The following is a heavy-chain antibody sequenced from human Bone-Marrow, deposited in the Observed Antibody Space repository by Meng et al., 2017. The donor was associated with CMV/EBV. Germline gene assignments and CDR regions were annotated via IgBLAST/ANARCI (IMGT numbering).Heavy chain of an antibody. Sequence: GESLKISCAASGFTFSSYWMSWVRQAPGKGLEWVANIKQDGSEKYYVDSVKGRFTISRDNAKNSLYLQMNSLRDEDTAVYYCANYYAASGYFKWGQGTRVTVSS. D-gene: IGHD3-22*01. CDR1: GFTFSSYW. V-gene: IGHV3-7*01. CDR2: IKQDGSEK. CDR3: ANYYAASGYFK. J-gene: IGHJ4*02.